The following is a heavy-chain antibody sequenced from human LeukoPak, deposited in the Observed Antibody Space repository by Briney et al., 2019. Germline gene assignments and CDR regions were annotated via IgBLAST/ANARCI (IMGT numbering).Heavy chain of an antibody. CDR3: AKVSSEDSSGSTRHFDY. CDR2: ISYDGSNK. Sequence: GGSLRLSCAASGFTFSSYGMHWVRQAPGKGLEWVAVISYDGSNKYYADSVKGRFTISRDNSMNTLYLQMNSLRAEDTAVYYCAKVSSEDSSGSTRHFDYWGQGTLVTVSS. V-gene: IGHV3-30*18. D-gene: IGHD3-22*01. CDR1: GFTFSSYG. J-gene: IGHJ4*02.